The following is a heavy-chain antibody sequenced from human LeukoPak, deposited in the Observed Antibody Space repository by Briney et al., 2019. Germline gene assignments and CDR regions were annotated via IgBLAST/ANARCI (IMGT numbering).Heavy chain of an antibody. J-gene: IGHJ4*02. CDR3: AKGTSSLEMANDY. CDR1: GFIFSDYN. CDR2: ISGSGGST. V-gene: IGHV3-23*01. Sequence: GRSLRLPCAASGFIFSDYNLHWVRQAPGKGLEWVSAISGSGGSTYYADSVKGRFTISRDNSKNTLYLQMNSLRAEDTAVYYCAKGTSSLEMANDYWGQGTLVTVSS. D-gene: IGHD5-24*01.